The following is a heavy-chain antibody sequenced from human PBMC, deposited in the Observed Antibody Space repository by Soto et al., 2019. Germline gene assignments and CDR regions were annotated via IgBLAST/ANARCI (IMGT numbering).Heavy chain of an antibody. Sequence: DVQLVESGGGLVQPGRSLRLSCAASGLTFDDYAMHWVRQAPGKGLEWVSGISWNSGSIGYADSVKGRFTISRDNAKNSLYLQMNSLRAEDTALYYCAKDMGGTTSYYYYGMDVWGQGTTVTVSS. CDR3: AKDMGGTTSYYYYGMDV. CDR2: ISWNSGSI. J-gene: IGHJ6*02. CDR1: GLTFDDYA. V-gene: IGHV3-9*01. D-gene: IGHD1-7*01.